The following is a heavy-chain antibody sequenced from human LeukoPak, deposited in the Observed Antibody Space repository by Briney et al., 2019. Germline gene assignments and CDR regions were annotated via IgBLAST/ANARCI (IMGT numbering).Heavy chain of an antibody. J-gene: IGHJ5*02. CDR1: GFTFSSYA. Sequence: PGGSLRLSCAASGFTFSSYAMSWVRQAPGKGLEWVSAISGSGGSTYYADSVKGRFTISGDNSKNTLYLQMNSLRAEDTAVYYCANLHVSGLPFDPWGQGTLVTVSS. V-gene: IGHV3-23*01. D-gene: IGHD6-19*01. CDR2: ISGSGGST. CDR3: ANLHVSGLPFDP.